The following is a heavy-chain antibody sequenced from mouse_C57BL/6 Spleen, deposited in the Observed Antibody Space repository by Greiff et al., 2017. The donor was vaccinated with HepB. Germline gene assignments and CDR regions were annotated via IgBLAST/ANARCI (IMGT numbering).Heavy chain of an antibody. J-gene: IGHJ2*01. Sequence: QVHVKQSGAELVKPGASVKISCKASGYAFSSYWMNWVKQRPGKGLEWIGQIYPGDGDTNYNGKFKGKATLTADKSSSTAYMQLSSLTSEDSAVYFCTRSGAFYYGNRYFDYWGQGTTLTVSS. D-gene: IGHD2-1*01. CDR1: GYAFSSYW. CDR3: TRSGAFYYGNRYFDY. V-gene: IGHV1-80*01. CDR2: IYPGDGDT.